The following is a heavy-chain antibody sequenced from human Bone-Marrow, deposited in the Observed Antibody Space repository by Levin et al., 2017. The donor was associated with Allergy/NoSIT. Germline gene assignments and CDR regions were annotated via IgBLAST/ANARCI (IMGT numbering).Heavy chain of an antibody. Sequence: GGSLRLSCAASGLTFRNAWMSWVRQAPGKGLEWVGRIKSEADGWTIDYAEPVKGRFTVSRDDAKNTLFLQMDSLKTEDTAVYYCTTPYYYNYYMDVWGKGTTVTVSS. CDR3: TTPYYYNYYMDV. CDR1: GLTFRNAW. V-gene: IGHV3-15*01. CDR2: IKSEADGWTI. J-gene: IGHJ6*03.